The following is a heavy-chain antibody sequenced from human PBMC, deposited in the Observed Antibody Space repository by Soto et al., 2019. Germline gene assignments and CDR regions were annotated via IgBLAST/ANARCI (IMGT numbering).Heavy chain of an antibody. Sequence: ASVKVSCKASGYTFTSYDINWVRQAPGQGLEWMGRIIPILGIANYAQKFQGRVTITADKSTSTAYMELSSLRSEDTAVYYCARDLYGGNSDYWGQGTLVTVSS. V-gene: IGHV1-69*04. J-gene: IGHJ4*02. CDR1: GYTFTSYD. D-gene: IGHD2-15*01. CDR3: ARDLYGGNSDY. CDR2: IIPILGIA.